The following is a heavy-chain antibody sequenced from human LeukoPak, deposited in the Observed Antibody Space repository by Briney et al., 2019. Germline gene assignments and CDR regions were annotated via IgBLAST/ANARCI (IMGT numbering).Heavy chain of an antibody. CDR2: IHYSGST. V-gene: IGHV4-59*08. Sequence: SETLSLTCTVCGGSISGYDWSWIRQPPGKGLEWIGYIHYSGSTNYNPSLKSRVTISVDTSKNQFSLKLSSVTAADTAVYYCAAGGHGIGYHFDYWGQGTLVTVSS. CDR3: AAGGHGIGYHFDY. D-gene: IGHD1-26*01. CDR1: GGSISGYD. J-gene: IGHJ4*02.